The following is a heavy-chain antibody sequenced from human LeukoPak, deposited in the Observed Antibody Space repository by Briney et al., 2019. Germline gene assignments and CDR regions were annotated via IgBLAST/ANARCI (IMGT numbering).Heavy chain of an antibody. Sequence: GGSLRLSCAASGFTFSSYGMHWVRQAPGKGLEWVAFIRYDGSNKYYADSVKGRFTISRDNSKNTLYLQMNSLRAEDTAVYYCAKMAYDILTGYDYWGQGTLVTVSS. J-gene: IGHJ4*02. D-gene: IGHD3-9*01. CDR2: IRYDGSNK. CDR1: GFTFSSYG. CDR3: AKMAYDILTGYDY. V-gene: IGHV3-30*02.